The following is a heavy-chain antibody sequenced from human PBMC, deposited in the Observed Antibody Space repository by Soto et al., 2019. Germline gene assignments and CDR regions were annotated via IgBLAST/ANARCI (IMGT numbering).Heavy chain of an antibody. J-gene: IGHJ4*02. D-gene: IGHD3-3*01. CDR2: IVPDIGTV. Sequence: RASVKVSCKASGVTLSTFINYPINWVRQAPGQGLEWMGGIVPDIGTVNYAQKFQGRVTITADKSTGTAYMELSNLRSEDSALYYCARRDTSGFLRYFDNWGQGTLVTVSS. CDR1: GVTLSTFINYP. V-gene: IGHV1-69*06. CDR3: ARRDTSGFLRYFDN.